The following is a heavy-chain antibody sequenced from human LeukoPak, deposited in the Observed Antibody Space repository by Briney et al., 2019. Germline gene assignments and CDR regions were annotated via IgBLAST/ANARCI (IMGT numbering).Heavy chain of an antibody. V-gene: IGHV4-30-4*01. CDR3: ARASVVAAGGPWFDP. CDR1: GGSISSGDYY. Sequence: SQTLSLTCTVSGGSISSGDYYWSWTRQPPGKGLEWIGSIYYSGSTYYNPSLKSRVTISVDTSKNQFSLKLSSVTAADTAVYYCARASVVAAGGPWFDPWGQGTLVTVSS. J-gene: IGHJ5*02. D-gene: IGHD2-15*01. CDR2: IYYSGST.